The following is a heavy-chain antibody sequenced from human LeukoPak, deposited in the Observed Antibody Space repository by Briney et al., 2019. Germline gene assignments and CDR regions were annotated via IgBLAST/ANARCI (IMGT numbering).Heavy chain of an antibody. Sequence: GGSLRLSCAASGFTFSSYGMHWVRQAPGKGLEWVAFIRYDGSNKYYADSVKGRFTISRDNSKNTLYLQMNSLRAEDTAVYYCAKLEWELLTAYYFDYWGQGTLVTVSS. CDR3: AKLEWELLTAYYFDY. CDR2: IRYDGSNK. D-gene: IGHD1-26*01. J-gene: IGHJ4*02. CDR1: GFTFSSYG. V-gene: IGHV3-30*02.